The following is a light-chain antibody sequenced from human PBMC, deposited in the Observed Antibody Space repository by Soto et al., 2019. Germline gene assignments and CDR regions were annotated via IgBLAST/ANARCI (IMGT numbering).Light chain of an antibody. Sequence: DVVMTRPPLSLPVTLGQPASISCRSIQSLLYSDGNTFFSWSRQRPGQSPRHLLYEVSNRDSGVPDKCSGRGSGTDFTLTIGRVEAADVGVSSCLQGSRWPTSGRGTKVEIE. CDR2: EVS. CDR3: LQGSRWPT. V-gene: IGKV2-30*01. CDR1: QSLLYSDGNTF. J-gene: IGKJ4*02.